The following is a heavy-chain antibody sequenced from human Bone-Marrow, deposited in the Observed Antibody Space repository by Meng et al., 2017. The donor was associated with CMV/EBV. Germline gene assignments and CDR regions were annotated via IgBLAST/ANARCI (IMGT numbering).Heavy chain of an antibody. CDR2: IIPILDKP. V-gene: IGHV1-69*04. J-gene: IGHJ3*01. CDR3: ARREDVRGDTFDV. D-gene: IGHD3-10*02. Sequence: SVNVSCKASGGTFSSYAISWVRQAPGQGLEWMGRIIPILDKPNYAQRFRGRVTITADISTSTAYMELSSLTSEDTAVYDCARREDVRGDTFDVWGQGTMVTVS. CDR1: GGTFSSYA.